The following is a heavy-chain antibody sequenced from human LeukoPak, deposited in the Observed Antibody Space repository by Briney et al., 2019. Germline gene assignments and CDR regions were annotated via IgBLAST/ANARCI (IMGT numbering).Heavy chain of an antibody. CDR2: ISYDGSNK. CDR3: AKASLRYFDWFSDY. J-gene: IGHJ4*02. Sequence: GGSLRLSCAASGFTFSSYAMHWVRQAPGKRLEWVAVISYDGSNKYYADSVKGRFTISRDNSRNTLHLQMNSLRAEDTALYSCAKASLRYFDWFSDYWGQGTLVTVSS. D-gene: IGHD3-9*01. CDR1: GFTFSSYA. V-gene: IGHV3-30*18.